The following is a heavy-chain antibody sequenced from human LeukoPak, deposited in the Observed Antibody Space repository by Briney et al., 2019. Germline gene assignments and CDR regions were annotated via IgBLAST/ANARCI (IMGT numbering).Heavy chain of an antibody. CDR2: ISGRGDST. D-gene: IGHD2-2*01. CDR1: GFTFSSYA. CDR3: ASTYQLLTAATHFDY. J-gene: IGHJ4*02. V-gene: IGHV3-23*01. Sequence: GGSLRLSCAASGFTFSSYAMTWVRQAPGKGLEWVSGISGRGDSTYYADSVKGRFTISRDNSKNTLYLQMNSLRAEDTAVYYCASTYQLLTAATHFDYWGQGTLVTVSS.